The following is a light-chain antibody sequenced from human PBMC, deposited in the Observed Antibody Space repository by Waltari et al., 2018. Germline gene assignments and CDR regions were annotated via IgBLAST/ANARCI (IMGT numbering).Light chain of an antibody. CDR1: SSDVGSYNL. V-gene: IGLV2-23*01. Sequence: QSALTQPASVSGSPGQSIPISCTGTSSDVGSYNLVPWYQEHPGKAPKLMIYEDSKRPSGVSNRFSGSKSGNTASLTISGLQAEDEADYYCCSYAGSFTLIFGGGTKLTVL. J-gene: IGLJ2*01. CDR2: EDS. CDR3: CSYAGSFTLI.